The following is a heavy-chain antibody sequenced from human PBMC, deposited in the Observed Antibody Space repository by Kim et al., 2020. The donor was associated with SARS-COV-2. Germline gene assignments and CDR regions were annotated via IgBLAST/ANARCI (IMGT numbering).Heavy chain of an antibody. CDR3: ARPGYGYLGGYYYYGMDV. V-gene: IGHV4-61*01. D-gene: IGHD5-18*01. CDR2: IYYSGST. CDR1: GGSVSSGSYY. Sequence: SETLSLTCTVSGGSVSSGSYYWSWIRQPPGKGLEWIGYIYYSGSTNYNPSLKSRVTISVDTSKNQFSLKLSSVTAADTAVYYCARPGYGYLGGYYYYGMDVWGQGTTVTVSS. J-gene: IGHJ6*02.